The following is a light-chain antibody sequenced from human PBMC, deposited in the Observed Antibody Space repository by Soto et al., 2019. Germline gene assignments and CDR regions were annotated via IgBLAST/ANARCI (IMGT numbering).Light chain of an antibody. Sequence: EIVMTQSPGTLSLSPGERATISCRASQVIGSRYLAWYHQKSGQAPRLLIYGASSRATGIPDRFSGSGSGTEFTLTISSLQSEDFAVYYCQQYNNWPMYTFGQGTKLEIK. V-gene: IGKV3D-15*01. CDR2: GAS. J-gene: IGKJ2*01. CDR3: QQYNNWPMYT. CDR1: QVIGSRY.